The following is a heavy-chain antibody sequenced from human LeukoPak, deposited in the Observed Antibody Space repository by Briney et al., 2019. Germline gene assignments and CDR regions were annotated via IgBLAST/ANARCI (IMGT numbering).Heavy chain of an antibody. V-gene: IGHV4-34*01. J-gene: IGHJ4*02. CDR2: INHSGST. Sequence: SETLSLTCAGYGVSFSGYYWSWIRHPPGKGLEWIGEINHSGSTNYNPSLKSRVTISVDTSKNHFSLKLSSVTAADTAVYYCASHLRFLGWSNFDYWGQGTLVTVSS. D-gene: IGHD3-3*01. CDR3: ASHLRFLGWSNFDY. CDR1: GVSFSGYY.